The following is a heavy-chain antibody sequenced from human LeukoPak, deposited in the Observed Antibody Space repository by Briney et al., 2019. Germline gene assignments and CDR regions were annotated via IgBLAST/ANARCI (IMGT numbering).Heavy chain of an antibody. CDR1: GFTFSSYS. CDR2: ISYDGSNK. Sequence: GGSLRLSCAASGFTFSSYSMNWVRQAPGKGLEWVAVISYDGSNKYYADSVKGRFTISRDNSKNTLYLQMNSLRAEDTAVYYCARDPYKSGYYYMDVWGKGTTVTVSS. J-gene: IGHJ6*03. D-gene: IGHD1-14*01. V-gene: IGHV3-30*03. CDR3: ARDPYKSGYYYMDV.